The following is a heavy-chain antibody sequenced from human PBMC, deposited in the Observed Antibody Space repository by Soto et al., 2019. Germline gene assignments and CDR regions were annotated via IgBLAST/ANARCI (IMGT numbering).Heavy chain of an antibody. V-gene: IGHV3-48*03. CDR3: ARVGTKAAGTDY. CDR1: GFTFSSYE. CDR2: ISSSGSTI. D-gene: IGHD6-13*01. J-gene: IGHJ4*02. Sequence: GGSLRLSCAASGFTFSSYEMNWVRQAPGKGLEWVSYISSSGSTIYYADSVKGRFTISRDNAKNSLYLQMNSLRAEDTAVYYCARVGTKAAGTDYWGQGTQVTVSS.